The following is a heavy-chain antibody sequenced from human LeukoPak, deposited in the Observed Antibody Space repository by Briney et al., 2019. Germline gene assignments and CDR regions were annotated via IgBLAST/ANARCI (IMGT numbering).Heavy chain of an antibody. Sequence: GGSLRLSCAASGFTFSSYAMSWVRQAPGKGLEWVSAISGSGGGTYYADSVKGRFTISRDNSKNTLYLQMNSLRAEDTAVYYCAKGRYNWNDGGLFDYWGQGTLVTVSS. V-gene: IGHV3-23*01. D-gene: IGHD1-1*01. CDR1: GFTFSSYA. CDR3: AKGRYNWNDGGLFDY. J-gene: IGHJ4*02. CDR2: ISGSGGGT.